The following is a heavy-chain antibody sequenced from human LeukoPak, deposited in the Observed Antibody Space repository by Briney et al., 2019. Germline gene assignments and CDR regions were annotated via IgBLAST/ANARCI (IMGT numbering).Heavy chain of an antibody. V-gene: IGHV3-48*03. CDR2: ISSSGSTI. CDR1: GFTFSSYE. Sequence: TGGSLRLSCAASGFTFSSYEMNWVRQAPGKGLEWVSYISSSGSTIYYADSVKGRFTISRDNAKNSLYLQMNSLRAEDTAVYYCARAREGVTFDYWGQGTLVTVSS. J-gene: IGHJ4*02. CDR3: ARAREGVTFDY. D-gene: IGHD2-8*01.